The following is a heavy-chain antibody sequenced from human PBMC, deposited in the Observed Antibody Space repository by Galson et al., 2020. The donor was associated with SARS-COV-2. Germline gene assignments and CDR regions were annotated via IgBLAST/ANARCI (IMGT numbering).Heavy chain of an antibody. Sequence: GESLKISCAASGFTFSSYAMHWVRQAPGKGLELVAQIFYDGSDKYYGDSVKGRFTISRDSSKNMAYLQMNNLKVDDTAVYYCARDGQLSSGGAFDYWGQGTLVTVSS. J-gene: IGHJ4*02. CDR3: ARDGQLSSGGAFDY. CDR1: GFTFSSYA. V-gene: IGHV3-30*04. D-gene: IGHD3-22*01. CDR2: IFYDGSDK.